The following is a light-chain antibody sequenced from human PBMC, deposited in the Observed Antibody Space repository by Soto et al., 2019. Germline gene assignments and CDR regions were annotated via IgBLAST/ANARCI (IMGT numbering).Light chain of an antibody. V-gene: IGKV1-12*01. Sequence: DIQMTQSPSSVSASVGDRVTVTCRGSQAISTDLAWYQQRPGKAPKLLIYAASTLQSGVPSRFSATGSGTDFTLTISSLQSEDFATYYCPQADSIPFTFGPGTTV. CDR2: AAS. CDR3: PQADSIPFT. J-gene: IGKJ3*01. CDR1: QAISTD.